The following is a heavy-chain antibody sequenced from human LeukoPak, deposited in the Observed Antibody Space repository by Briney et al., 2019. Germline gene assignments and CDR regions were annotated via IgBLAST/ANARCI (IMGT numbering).Heavy chain of an antibody. D-gene: IGHD6-19*01. CDR3: VTERERQWLF. V-gene: IGHV4-38-2*02. Sequence: ETLSLTCTVSGYSLISGYYWGWIRQPPGKGLEWIGNIFHSGDTQYNPSLQSRVTLSVDTSKNQFSLNLHSVTAADTAVYYCVTERERQWLFWAQGTLVTVSS. J-gene: IGHJ4*02. CDR1: GYSLISGYY. CDR2: IFHSGDT.